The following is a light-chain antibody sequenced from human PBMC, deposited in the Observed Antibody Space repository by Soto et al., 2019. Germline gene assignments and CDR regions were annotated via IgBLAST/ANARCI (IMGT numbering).Light chain of an antibody. CDR3: CSYAGSSTSVV. CDR2: EVS. V-gene: IGLV2-23*02. CDR1: SSDVGSYNL. Sequence: QSALTQPASVSGSPGQSITISCTGTSSDVGSYNLVSWYQQHPGKAPKLMIYEVSKRPSGVSNRFSSSKSGNTASLTISGLQAEDEADYYCCSYAGSSTSVVFGGGTKVTVL. J-gene: IGLJ2*01.